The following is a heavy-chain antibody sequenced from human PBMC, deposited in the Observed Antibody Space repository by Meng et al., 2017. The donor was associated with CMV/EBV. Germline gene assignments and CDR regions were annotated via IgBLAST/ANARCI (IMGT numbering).Heavy chain of an antibody. CDR1: GFTFSSYG. Sequence: LSLTCAASGFTFSSYGMHWVRQAPGKGLEWVAVIWYDGSNKYYADSVKGRFTISRDNSKNTLYLQMNSLRAEDTAVYYCAKDGRYFGVLRFLDEYDYWGQGTLVTVSS. CDR2: IWYDGSNK. V-gene: IGHV3-33*06. D-gene: IGHD3-3*01. J-gene: IGHJ4*02. CDR3: AKDGRYFGVLRFLDEYDY.